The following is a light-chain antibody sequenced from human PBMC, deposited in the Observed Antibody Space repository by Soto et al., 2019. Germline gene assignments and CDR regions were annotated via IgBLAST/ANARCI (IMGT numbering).Light chain of an antibody. J-gene: IGKJ1*01. Sequence: EIVLTQSPATLSLSPGERATLSCRASQSVSSYLAWYQQKPGQAPRLLIYDASNRAPGIPARFSGSGSGTDFTLTISSLEPEDFAVYYCQQYNNWPPWTFGQGTKVDIK. CDR3: QQYNNWPPWT. CDR1: QSVSSY. CDR2: DAS. V-gene: IGKV3-11*01.